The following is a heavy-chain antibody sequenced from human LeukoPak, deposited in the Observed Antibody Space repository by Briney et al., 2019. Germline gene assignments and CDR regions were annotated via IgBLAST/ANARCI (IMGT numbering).Heavy chain of an antibody. CDR2: IYHSGNT. V-gene: IGHV4-4*02. D-gene: IGHD3-10*01. Sequence: SETLSLTCAVSGGSISSNNWWNWVRQPPGKGLEWIGEIYHSGNTYYNPSLKSRVTMSVDKSKNQFSLELTSVTAADTAVYYCAREGLGSGSDPWGQGTLVTVSS. CDR1: GGSISSNNW. J-gene: IGHJ5*02. CDR3: AREGLGSGSDP.